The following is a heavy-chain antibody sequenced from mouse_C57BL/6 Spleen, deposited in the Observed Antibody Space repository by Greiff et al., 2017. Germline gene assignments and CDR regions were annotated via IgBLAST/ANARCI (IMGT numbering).Heavy chain of an antibody. J-gene: IGHJ4*01. Sequence: EVKLVESGGGLVKPGGSLKLSCAASGFTFSDYGMHWVRQAPEKGLEWVAYISSGSSTIYYADTVKGRFTISRDNAKNTLFLQMTSLRCEDTARYYCGREGDLVDYWGQGTSVTVSS. V-gene: IGHV5-17*01. CDR3: GREGDLVDY. D-gene: IGHD2-13*01. CDR1: GFTFSDYG. CDR2: ISSGSSTI.